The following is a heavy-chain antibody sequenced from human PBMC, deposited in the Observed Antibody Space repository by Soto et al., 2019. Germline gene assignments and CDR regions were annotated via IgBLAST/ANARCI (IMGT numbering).Heavy chain of an antibody. V-gene: IGHV5-51*01. Sequence: GESLKISCKGSGYSFTSYWIGWVRQMPGKGLEWMAIIYHGDSDTRYSPSFQGQVTISADKSISTAYLQWSSLKASDTAMYYCARRADYDILTGPFDYWGQGTLVTVSS. CDR3: ARRADYDILTGPFDY. J-gene: IGHJ4*02. CDR2: IYHGDSDT. CDR1: GYSFTSYW. D-gene: IGHD3-9*01.